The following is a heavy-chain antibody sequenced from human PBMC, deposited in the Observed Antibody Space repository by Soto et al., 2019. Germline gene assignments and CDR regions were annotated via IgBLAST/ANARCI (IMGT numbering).Heavy chain of an antibody. J-gene: IGHJ4*02. Sequence: ASVKVSCKASGYTFTGYYMHWVRQAPGQGLEWMGWINPNSGGTNYAQKFQGWVTITRDTSASTAYMELSSLRYEDTAVYYCAKNSDYSGFDYWGQGTLVTVSS. CDR2: INPNSGGT. D-gene: IGHD1-26*01. V-gene: IGHV1-2*04. CDR1: GYTFTGYY. CDR3: AKNSDYSGFDY.